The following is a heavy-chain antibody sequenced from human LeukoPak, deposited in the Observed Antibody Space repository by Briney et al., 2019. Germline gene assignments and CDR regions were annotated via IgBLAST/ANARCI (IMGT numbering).Heavy chain of an antibody. CDR1: GFTFSDYY. Sequence: PGGWLRLSCAVSGFTFSDYYMNWIRQAPGKGLEWVSYISSSGSTIYYADSVKGRFTISRDNAKNSLYLQMNSLRAEDTAVYYCARVWYSGSYPVDYWGQGTLATVSS. V-gene: IGHV3-11*04. CDR2: ISSSGSTI. D-gene: IGHD1-26*01. CDR3: ARVWYSGSYPVDY. J-gene: IGHJ4*02.